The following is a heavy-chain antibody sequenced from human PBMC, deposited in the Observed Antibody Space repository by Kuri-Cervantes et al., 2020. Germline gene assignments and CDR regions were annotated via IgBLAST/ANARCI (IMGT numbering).Heavy chain of an antibody. J-gene: IGHJ4*02. CDR3: ARQGGSQYYFDY. V-gene: IGHV4-39*01. CDR2: IHYSGST. Sequence: SETLSLTCTVSGGSISSSSYYWGWIRQPPGKGLEWIGSIHYSGSTYYNPSLKSRVTISVDTSKNQFSLKLSSVTAADTAVYYCARQGGSQYYFDYWGQGTLVTVSS. D-gene: IGHD1-26*01. CDR1: GGSISSSSYY.